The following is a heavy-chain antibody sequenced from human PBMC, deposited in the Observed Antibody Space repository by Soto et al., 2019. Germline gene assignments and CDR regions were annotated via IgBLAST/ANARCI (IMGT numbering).Heavy chain of an antibody. CDR2: IDKSGTTR. D-gene: IGHD3-3*01. V-gene: IGHV3-48*04. CDR3: ARGELFTIFGVAYYHSYGMEV. Sequence: GGSLRLSCVGSGFTFSSYGMNWVRQSPGKGLEWLSSIDKSGTTRYYADSVKGRFTISRDNAKNSLYLQMNSLRAEDTAVYYCARGELFTIFGVAYYHSYGMEVWGQGPTVTVSS. J-gene: IGHJ6*02. CDR1: GFTFSSYG.